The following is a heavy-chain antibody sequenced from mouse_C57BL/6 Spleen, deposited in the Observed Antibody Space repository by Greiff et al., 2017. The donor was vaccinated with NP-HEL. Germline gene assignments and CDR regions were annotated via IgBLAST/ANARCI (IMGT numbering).Heavy chain of an antibody. CDR1: GYTFTSYW. V-gene: IGHV1-7*01. D-gene: IGHD1-1*01. CDR2: INPSSGYT. Sequence: QVQLQQSGAELAKPGASVKLSCKASGYTFTSYWMHWVNQRPGQGLEWIGYINPSSGYTKYNQKFKDKATLTADKSSSTAYMQLSSLTYEDSAVYYCARTITTVVATPYYFDYWGQGTTLTVSS. J-gene: IGHJ2*01. CDR3: ARTITTVVATPYYFDY.